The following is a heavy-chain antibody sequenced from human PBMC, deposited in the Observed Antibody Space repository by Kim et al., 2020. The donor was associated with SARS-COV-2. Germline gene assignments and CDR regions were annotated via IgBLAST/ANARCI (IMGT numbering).Heavy chain of an antibody. CDR2: INTNTGNP. J-gene: IGHJ5*02. V-gene: IGHV7-4-1*02. Sequence: ASVKVSCKASGYTFTSYAMNWVRQAPGQGLEWMGWINTNTGNPTYAQGFTGRFVFSLDTSVSTAYLQISSLKAEDTAVYYCAGDSTPTYYDFSSGLNWFDPRGQGTLVTVSS. CDR1: GYTFTSYA. CDR3: AGDSTPTYYDFSSGLNWFDP. D-gene: IGHD3-3*01.